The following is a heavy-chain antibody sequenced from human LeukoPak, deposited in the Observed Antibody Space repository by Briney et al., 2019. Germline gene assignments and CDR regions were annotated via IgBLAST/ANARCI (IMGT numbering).Heavy chain of an antibody. Sequence: SETLSLTCSVSNASIISSSYYWGWIRQPPGKGLEWIGSIYYRGRTYYNPSLKIRVAISADTSKNQFSLNLNSVTASDTAVYYCARQKILDDNYDSSGYYVDQWGQGSLVTVSS. CDR2: IYYRGRT. V-gene: IGHV4-39*01. J-gene: IGHJ4*02. CDR3: ARQKILDDNYDSSGYYVDQ. CDR1: NASIISSSYY. D-gene: IGHD3-22*01.